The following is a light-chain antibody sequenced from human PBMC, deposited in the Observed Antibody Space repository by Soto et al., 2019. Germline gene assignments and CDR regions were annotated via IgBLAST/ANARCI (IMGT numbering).Light chain of an antibody. CDR2: DVS. J-gene: IGLJ1*01. CDR1: SIDIGGYNY. V-gene: IGLV2-14*01. Sequence: QSALTQPASVSGSPGQSITIPCTGTSIDIGGYNYVSWYLQHPGKVPKLLIYDVSNRPSGVSNRFSGSKSGNTASLTISGLQAEDEADYYCSSYAGSNYVFGTGTKVTVL. CDR3: SSYAGSNYV.